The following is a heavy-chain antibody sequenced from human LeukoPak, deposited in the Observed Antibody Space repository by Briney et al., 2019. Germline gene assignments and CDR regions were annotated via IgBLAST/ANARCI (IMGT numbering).Heavy chain of an antibody. V-gene: IGHV6-1*01. CDR1: GDSFSSNSAA. CDR3: ARETGIAVAGTAALDP. CDR2: TYYRSKWYN. Sequence: SQTLSLTCAISGDSFSSNSAAWNWIRQSPSRGLEWLGRTYYRSKWYNDYAVSVKSRITINPDTSKNQFSLQLNSVTPEDTAVYYCARETGIAVAGTAALDPWGQGTLVTVSS. D-gene: IGHD6-19*01. J-gene: IGHJ5*02.